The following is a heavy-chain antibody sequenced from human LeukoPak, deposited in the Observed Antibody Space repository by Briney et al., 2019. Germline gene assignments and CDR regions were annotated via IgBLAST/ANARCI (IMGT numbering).Heavy chain of an antibody. CDR1: GGSISSSGYY. J-gene: IGHJ4*02. CDR3: ARNLGSSYSYLFDY. D-gene: IGHD2-15*01. CDR2: VYYTGST. V-gene: IGHV4-39*01. Sequence: KPSETLSLTCTVSGGSISSSGYYWGWIRQPPGKGLEWIGTVYYTGSTYYNPSLKSRVTISEDTSRNQFSLRLTSVTAADTAVYYCARNLGSSYSYLFDYWGPGTLVTVSS.